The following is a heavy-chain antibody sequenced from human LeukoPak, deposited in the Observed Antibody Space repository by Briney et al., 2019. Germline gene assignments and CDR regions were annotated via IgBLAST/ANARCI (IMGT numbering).Heavy chain of an antibody. CDR1: GFTFSNYG. CDR3: ARAMRSGYDY. V-gene: IGHV3-48*02. CDR2: ISSSSDAI. D-gene: IGHD5-12*01. Sequence: GGSLRLSCAASGFTFSNYGMNWVRQAPGKGLEWVSYISSSSDAIYYADSVKGRFTISIDNAKNSLYLEMNSLRDEDTAVYYCARAMRSGYDYWGQGTLVTVSS. J-gene: IGHJ4*02.